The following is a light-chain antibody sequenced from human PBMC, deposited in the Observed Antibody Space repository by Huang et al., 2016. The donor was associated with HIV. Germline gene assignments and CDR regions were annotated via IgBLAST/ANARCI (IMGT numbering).Light chain of an antibody. V-gene: IGKV3-15*01. Sequence: EILTTQSPATLSVSPGQGAALSCRASRNVSSNLAWYQQKPGQSPWLLIYGASTRATVIPARFTGSGSGTEFTLTINSLQSEDFAIYYCQQYDKWPRTFGQGTKVEI. CDR3: QQYDKWPRT. CDR1: RNVSSN. CDR2: GAS. J-gene: IGKJ1*01.